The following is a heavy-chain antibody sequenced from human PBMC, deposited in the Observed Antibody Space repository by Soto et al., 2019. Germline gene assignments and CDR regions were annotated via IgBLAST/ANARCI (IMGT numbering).Heavy chain of an antibody. J-gene: IGHJ4*02. V-gene: IGHV3-23*01. CDR1: QFTFGGLG. Sequence: VLLLESGGGFVQSGGSVRLSCAAPQFTFGGLGLSWVRQSPGRGLEWVATISRDEDNTHYADSVNGRFTISKDRSTNTRHLHMASLRAEDTAMYYCVSWMSAHFDYWGRGTLVTVSS. D-gene: IGHD2-2*03. CDR3: VSWMSAHFDY. CDR2: ISRDEDNT.